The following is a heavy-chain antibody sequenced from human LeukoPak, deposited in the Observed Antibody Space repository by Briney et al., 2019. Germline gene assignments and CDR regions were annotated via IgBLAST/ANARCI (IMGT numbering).Heavy chain of an antibody. J-gene: IGHJ4*02. CDR1: GFTFSTYW. V-gene: IGHV3-7*01. D-gene: IGHD3-9*01. Sequence: GGSLRLSCAASGFTFSTYWMSWVRQAPGKGLEWVANIKPDGSEKDYVDSVKGRFTISRDNAKNSLYLQMNSLRAEDTAVYYCAKDPSPHYDILTGSMAAWGQGTLVTVSS. CDR3: AKDPSPHYDILTGSMAA. CDR2: IKPDGSEK.